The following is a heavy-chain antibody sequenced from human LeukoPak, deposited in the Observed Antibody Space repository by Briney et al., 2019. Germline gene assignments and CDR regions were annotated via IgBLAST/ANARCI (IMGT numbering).Heavy chain of an antibody. J-gene: IGHJ4*02. CDR3: ATGDRLPGDY. Sequence: PGGSLRLSCAASGFTFSNAWMNWVRQAPGKGLEWVSSISGSTSFIYYADSVKGRFTISRDNAKNSLYLQMNSLRAEDTAVYYCATGDRLPGDYWGQGTLVTVSS. D-gene: IGHD3-16*01. CDR1: GFTFSNAW. CDR2: ISGSTSFI. V-gene: IGHV3-21*01.